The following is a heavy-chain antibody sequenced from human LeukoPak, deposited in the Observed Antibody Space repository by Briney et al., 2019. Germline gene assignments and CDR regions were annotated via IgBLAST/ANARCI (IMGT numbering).Heavy chain of an antibody. V-gene: IGHV3-53*01. CDR2: LYSGGNK. CDR1: GLTVITND. Sequence: PGVSLRLSCAASGLTVITNDMTCARQAPGKGLEWLSVLYSGGNKKYADSVQGRFTISRDNYKNILYLEMNSLSPDDTAVYYCARGVEPLAANTLAYWGQGTLVTVSS. D-gene: IGHD1-14*01. CDR3: ARGVEPLAANTLAY. J-gene: IGHJ4*02.